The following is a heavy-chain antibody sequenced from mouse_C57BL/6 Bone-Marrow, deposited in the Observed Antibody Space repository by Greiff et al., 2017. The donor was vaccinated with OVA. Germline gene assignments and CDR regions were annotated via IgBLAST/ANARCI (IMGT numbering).Heavy chain of an antibody. CDR2: INPDSSTI. J-gene: IGHJ1*03. Sequence: DVQLQESGGGLVQPGGSLKLSCAASGIDFSRYWMSWVRRAPGKGLEWIGEINPDSSTINYAPSLKDKFIISRDNAKNTLYLQMSKVRSEDTALYYCARYYYSNFYWYFDVWGTGTTVTVSS. V-gene: IGHV4-1*01. D-gene: IGHD2-5*01. CDR1: GIDFSRYW. CDR3: ARYYYSNFYWYFDV.